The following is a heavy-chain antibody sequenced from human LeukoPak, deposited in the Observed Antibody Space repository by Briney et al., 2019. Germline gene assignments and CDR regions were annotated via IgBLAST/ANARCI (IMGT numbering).Heavy chain of an antibody. CDR3: AKDPCSSTSCYPYNWFDP. J-gene: IGHJ5*02. D-gene: IGHD2-2*01. Sequence: GGSLRLSCAASEFTFSSYAMSWVRQAPGKGLEWVSAISGSGGSTYYADSVKGRFTISRDNSKNTLYLQMNSLRAEDTAVYYCAKDPCSSTSCYPYNWFDPWGQGTLVTVSS. V-gene: IGHV3-23*01. CDR2: ISGSGGST. CDR1: EFTFSSYA.